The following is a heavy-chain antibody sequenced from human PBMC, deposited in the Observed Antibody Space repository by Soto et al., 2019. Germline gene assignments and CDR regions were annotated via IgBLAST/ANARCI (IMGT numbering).Heavy chain of an antibody. J-gene: IGHJ5*02. D-gene: IGHD6-13*01. CDR2: IWYDASDK. Sequence: QVPLVESGGGVVQPGTSLRLSCVASGFTFSSYGMHWVRQAPGKGLEWVAVIWYDASDKFYADSVKGRFTISRDNSNNTLYLQMNSLRAEDTAVYYCATWQQLARDNWFDPWGQGTLVTVSS. CDR1: GFTFSSYG. CDR3: ATWQQLARDNWFDP. V-gene: IGHV3-33*01.